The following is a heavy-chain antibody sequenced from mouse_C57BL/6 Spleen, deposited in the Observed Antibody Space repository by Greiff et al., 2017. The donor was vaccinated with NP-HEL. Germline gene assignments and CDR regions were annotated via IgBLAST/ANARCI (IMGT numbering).Heavy chain of an antibody. D-gene: IGHD2-4*01. CDR2: INPGSGGT. J-gene: IGHJ2*01. Sequence: VQLQQSGAELVRPGTSVKVSCKASGYAFTNYLIEWVKQRPGQGLEWIGVINPGSGGTNYNEKFKGKATLTADKSSSTAYMQLSSLTSEDSAVYFCARGGNDYENYWGQGTTLTVSS. CDR3: ARGGNDYENY. V-gene: IGHV1-54*01. CDR1: GYAFTNYL.